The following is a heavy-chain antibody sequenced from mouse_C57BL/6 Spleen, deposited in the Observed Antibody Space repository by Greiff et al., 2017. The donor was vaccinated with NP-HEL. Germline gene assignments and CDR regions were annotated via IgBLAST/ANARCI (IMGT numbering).Heavy chain of an antibody. J-gene: IGHJ3*01. CDR3: AREGNWDWFAY. Sequence: QVQLQQPGAELVRPGSSVKLSCKASGYTFTSYWMHWVKQRPIQGLEWIGNIDPSDSETHYNQKFKDKATLTVDKSSSTAYMQLSSLTSEDSAVDYCAREGNWDWFAYWGQGTLVTVSA. V-gene: IGHV1-52*01. CDR1: GYTFTSYW. CDR2: IDPSDSET. D-gene: IGHD4-1*01.